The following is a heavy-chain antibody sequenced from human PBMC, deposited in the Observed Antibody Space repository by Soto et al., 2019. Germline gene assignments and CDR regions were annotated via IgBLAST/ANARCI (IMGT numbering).Heavy chain of an antibody. CDR3: AKPYYGISGYYCYFDY. CDR1: GFTFSGFA. D-gene: IGHD3-22*01. V-gene: IGHV3-23*01. CDR2: ISGGGGSP. J-gene: IGHJ4*02. Sequence: EVQLLESGGGLVQPGGSLRLSCAASGFTFSGFAMSWVRQAPGKGLEWVSAISGGGGSPYYADSVKGRFTISRDNSKDTLYLQMNSLRAEDTAVYYCAKPYYGISGYYCYFDYWGQGTLVTVSS.